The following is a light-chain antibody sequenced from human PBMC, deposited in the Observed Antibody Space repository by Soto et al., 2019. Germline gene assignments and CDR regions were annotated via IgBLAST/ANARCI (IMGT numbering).Light chain of an antibody. CDR2: WAS. Sequence: DIVMTQSPDSRAVSLGERATISCRSSQAIFRDSSGRHLLAWYQQKPGQPPTLLIYWASTRESDVPDRFSGSGSGKDFTLTISSLQAEDVAVYYCQQFYNPHLYTFGQGTKLEI. CDR3: QQFYNPHLYT. J-gene: IGKJ2*01. CDR1: QAIFRDSSGRHL. V-gene: IGKV4-1*01.